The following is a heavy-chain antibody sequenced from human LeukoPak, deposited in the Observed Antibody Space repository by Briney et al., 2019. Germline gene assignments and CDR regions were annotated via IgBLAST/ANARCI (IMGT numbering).Heavy chain of an antibody. CDR1: GYTFTSYG. J-gene: IGHJ5*02. CDR3: ARAQDASIRFSGNWFDP. D-gene: IGHD3-3*01. CDR2: ISAYNGNT. V-gene: IGHV1-18*01. Sequence: ASVKVPCKASGYTFTSYGISWVRQAPGQGLEWMGWISAYNGNTNYAQKLQGRVTMTTDTSTSTAYMELRSLRSDDTAVYYCARAQDASIRFSGNWFDPWGQGTLVTVSS.